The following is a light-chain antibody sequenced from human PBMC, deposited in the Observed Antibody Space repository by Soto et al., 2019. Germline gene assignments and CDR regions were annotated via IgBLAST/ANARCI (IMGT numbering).Light chain of an antibody. V-gene: IGKV1-33*01. CDR2: DAS. CDR1: QDINTY. Sequence: DIQMTQSPSSLSASVGDRVTITCQASQDINTYLNWYQQKPGKAPNLLIYDASKLETGVPSRFSGGGSGTDFTFTVTSLQPEDFATYFCQHYDKLLLTFGGGTKV. CDR3: QHYDKLLLT. J-gene: IGKJ4*01.